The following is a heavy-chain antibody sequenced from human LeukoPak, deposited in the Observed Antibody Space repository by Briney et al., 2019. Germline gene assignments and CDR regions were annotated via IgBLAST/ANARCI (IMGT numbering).Heavy chain of an antibody. CDR1: GGSISSSSYY. J-gene: IGHJ5*02. V-gene: IGHV4-39*01. D-gene: IGHD3-3*01. CDR3: ARIYDFWSGYHWFDP. Sequence: PSETLSLTCTVSGGSISSSSYYWGWIRQPPGKGLEWIGSIYYSGSTYYNPSLKSRVTISVDTSKNQFSLKLSSVTAADTAVYYCARIYDFWSGYHWFDPWGQGTLVTVS. CDR2: IYYSGST.